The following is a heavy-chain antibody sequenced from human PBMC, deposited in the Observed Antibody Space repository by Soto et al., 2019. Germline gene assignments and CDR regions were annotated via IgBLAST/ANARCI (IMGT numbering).Heavy chain of an antibody. CDR3: AKGDNLGPKTGYAFDP. V-gene: IGHV6-1*01. J-gene: IGHJ5*02. CDR1: GDSVSSNTAS. CDR2: TYFRSKWYN. D-gene: IGHD5-12*01. Sequence: SQTLSLTCAISGDSVSSNTASWNWIRQSPSRGLEWLGRTYFRSKWYNDYAVPVKSRILINPDTSNNQFSLQLNAVTPEDTAVYFCAKGDNLGPKTGYAFDPWGQGIMVTVSS.